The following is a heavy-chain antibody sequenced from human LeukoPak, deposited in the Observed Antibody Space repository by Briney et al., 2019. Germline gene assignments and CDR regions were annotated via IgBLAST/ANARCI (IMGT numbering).Heavy chain of an antibody. D-gene: IGHD2-21*02. V-gene: IGHV3-53*04. CDR3: ATLGSIVWGRTGTASSL. CDR1: GFTVGSNY. CDR2: IYSGGIT. Sequence: HSGGSLRLSCAASGFTVGSNYLSWVRQAPGKGLEWVSIIYSGGITFYADSVKGRFTISRHNSKNTLYLQMNSLRAEDTATYYCATLGSIVWGRTGTASSLWGQGTLVTVSS. J-gene: IGHJ4*02.